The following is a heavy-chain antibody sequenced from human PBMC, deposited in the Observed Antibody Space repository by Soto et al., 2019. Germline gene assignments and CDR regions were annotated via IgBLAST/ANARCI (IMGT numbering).Heavy chain of an antibody. J-gene: IGHJ6*02. Sequence: GESLKISCNGSGYSFTSYWIGLVRQMPGKGLEWMGIIYPGDSDTRYSPSFQGQVTISADKSISTAYLQWSSLKASDTAMYYYARHDSTSRGYYYYYGMDVWGQGTTVTFSS. CDR3: ARHDSTSRGYYYYYGMDV. D-gene: IGHD6-13*01. CDR2: IYPGDSDT. V-gene: IGHV5-51*01. CDR1: GYSFTSYW.